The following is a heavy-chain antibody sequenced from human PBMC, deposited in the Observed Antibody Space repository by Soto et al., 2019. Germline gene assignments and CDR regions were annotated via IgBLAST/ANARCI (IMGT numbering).Heavy chain of an antibody. V-gene: IGHV5-10-1*01. J-gene: IGHJ3*02. CDR3: ARTSRGHSSGYYYDAFDI. Sequence: EVQLVQSGAEVKKPGESLRISCKGSGYSFTSYCISWVRQMPGKGLEWMGRIDPSDSYTNYSPSFQGHVTISADKSISTAYLQWSSLKASDTAMYYCARTSRGHSSGYYYDAFDIWGQGTMVTVSS. CDR1: GYSFTSYC. CDR2: IDPSDSYT. D-gene: IGHD3-22*01.